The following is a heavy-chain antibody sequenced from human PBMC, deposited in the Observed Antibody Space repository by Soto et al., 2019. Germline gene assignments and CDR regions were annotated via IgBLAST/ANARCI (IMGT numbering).Heavy chain of an antibody. CDR2: TIPIFGTA. D-gene: IGHD2-15*01. J-gene: IGHJ5*02. CDR1: GGTFSSYA. V-gene: IGHV1-69*06. CDR3: ARELGYCSGGSCYRGVDWFDP. Sequence: SVKVSCKASGGTFSSYAISWVRQAPGQGLEWMGGTIPIFGTANYAQKFQGRVTITADKSTSTAYMELSSLRSEDTAVYYCARELGYCSGGSCYRGVDWFDPWGQGTLVTVSS.